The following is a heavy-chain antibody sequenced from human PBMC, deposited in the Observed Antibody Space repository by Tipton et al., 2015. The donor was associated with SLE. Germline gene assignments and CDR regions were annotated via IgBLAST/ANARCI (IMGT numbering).Heavy chain of an antibody. V-gene: IGHV4-34*01. CDR3: ARGRDSSGRRRG. D-gene: IGHD6-19*01. J-gene: IGHJ4*01. Sequence: TLSLTCAVYGGSFSGYYWSWICQPPGKGQDRNGEINHSGSTNYNPSLKSRVTISVDTSKNQFSLKLSSVTAADTAVYYCARGRDSSGRRRGGGHGTLVPVSS. CDR1: GGSFSGYY. CDR2: INHSGST.